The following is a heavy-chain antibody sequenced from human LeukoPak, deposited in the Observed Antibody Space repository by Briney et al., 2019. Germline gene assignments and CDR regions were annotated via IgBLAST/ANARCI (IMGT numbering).Heavy chain of an antibody. D-gene: IGHD6-19*01. Sequence: SETLSLTCTVSGGSISTYYWSWIRHPPGKGLEWIGYIYYSGSTNYNPSLKSRVTISVDTSKNQFSLKLSSVTAADTAVYYCARGGSGWFNWFDPWGQGTLVTVPS. J-gene: IGHJ5*02. CDR3: ARGGSGWFNWFDP. CDR1: GGSISTYY. V-gene: IGHV4-59*01. CDR2: IYYSGST.